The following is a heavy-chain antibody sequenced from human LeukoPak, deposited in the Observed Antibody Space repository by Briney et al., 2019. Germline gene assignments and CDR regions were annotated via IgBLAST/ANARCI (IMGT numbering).Heavy chain of an antibody. V-gene: IGHV3-30*02. J-gene: IGHJ4*02. Sequence: PGGSLRLSCTVSGFTFRSYGMHWVRQAPGKGLEWVAYTRDDASKTWYGGSVKGRFTTSRDNSKNTLYLHMNSVRGEDTAMYYCANGDCRGGRCSSGAHWGQGTLVTVSS. D-gene: IGHD2-15*01. CDR3: ANGDCRGGRCSSGAH. CDR1: GFTFRSYG. CDR2: TRDDASKT.